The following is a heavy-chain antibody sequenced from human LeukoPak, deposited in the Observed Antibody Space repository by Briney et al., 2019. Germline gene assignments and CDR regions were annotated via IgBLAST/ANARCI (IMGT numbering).Heavy chain of an antibody. D-gene: IGHD4-17*01. V-gene: IGHV3-66*01. CDR2: IYSGGST. J-gene: IGHJ4*02. Sequence: GGSLRLSCAASGFTFSTNYMNWVRQAPGKGLEWVSVIYSGGSTYYADSVKGRFTISRDNSKNTLYLQMNSLRADDTAVYYCARGLYADYAFDYWGQGTLVTVSS. CDR1: GFTFSTNY. CDR3: ARGLYADYAFDY.